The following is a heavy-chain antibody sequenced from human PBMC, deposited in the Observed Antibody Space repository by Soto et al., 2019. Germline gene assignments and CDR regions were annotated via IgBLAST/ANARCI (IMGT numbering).Heavy chain of an antibody. CDR3: ATAEVDY. J-gene: IGHJ4*02. V-gene: IGHV3-74*01. CDR1: GFTFGNYW. Sequence: PGWSLRLSCAASGFTFGNYWMHWVRQAPGRGLEWVSRMNSDGRSTNYADSVKGRFTVSRDNAKNTLYLQMNSLRADDTAVYYCATAEVDYWGPGTLVTVSS. CDR2: MNSDGRST.